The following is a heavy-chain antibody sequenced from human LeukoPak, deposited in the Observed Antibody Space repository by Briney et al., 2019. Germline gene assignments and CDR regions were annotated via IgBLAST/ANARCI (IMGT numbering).Heavy chain of an antibody. J-gene: IGHJ4*02. CDR1: GFTVSSNY. Sequence: GGSLRLSCAASGFTVSSNYMSWVRQAPGKGLEWVSVIYSGGSTYYADSVKGRFTISRDNSKNTLYLQMNSLRAEDTAVYYCARAPTDGELWLGFDYWGQGTLVTVSS. V-gene: IGHV3-66*01. D-gene: IGHD5-18*01. CDR3: ARAPTDGELWLGFDY. CDR2: IYSGGST.